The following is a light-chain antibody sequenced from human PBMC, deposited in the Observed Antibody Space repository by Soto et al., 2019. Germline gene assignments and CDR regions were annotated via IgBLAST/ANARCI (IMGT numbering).Light chain of an antibody. CDR1: QPISSW. Sequence: EIQMNQSPPTLSASVGDRVTITCRASQPISSWLAWYHQKPGKAPKLLIYDASNLESGAPSRFSGSGSGTEFTLTISSLQPEDFGIYYCQQYENYWTFGQGTKVDNK. CDR3: QQYENYWT. V-gene: IGKV1-5*01. CDR2: DAS. J-gene: IGKJ1*01.